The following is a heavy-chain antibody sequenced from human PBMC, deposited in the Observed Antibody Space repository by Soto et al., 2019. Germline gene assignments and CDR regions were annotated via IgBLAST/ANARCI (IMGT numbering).Heavy chain of an antibody. Sequence: EVQLVESGGGLVQPGGSLRLSCADSGFTFSSYWMHWVRQAPGKGLVWVSRINSDGSSTSYADSVKGRFTISRDNDTNPLYLHMNSLRAEDTAVYYCARDLGRKYGMDVWGQGTTVTASS. J-gene: IGHJ6*02. CDR1: GFTFSSYW. CDR3: ARDLGRKYGMDV. CDR2: INSDGSST. D-gene: IGHD3-3*01. V-gene: IGHV3-74*01.